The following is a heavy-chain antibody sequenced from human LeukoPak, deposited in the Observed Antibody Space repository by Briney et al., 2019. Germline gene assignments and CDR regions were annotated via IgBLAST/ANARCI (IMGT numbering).Heavy chain of an antibody. D-gene: IGHD3-22*01. CDR3: ARRHSSSGYYPDY. V-gene: IGHV5-51*01. Sequence: GESLKISCKGSGYSFTSYWIGWVRQMPGKGLEWMGIIYPGDSDTRYSPSFQGQVTISADKSISTAYLQWSSLKASDTAMHYCARRHSSSGYYPDYWGQGTLVTVSS. CDR1: GYSFTSYW. J-gene: IGHJ4*02. CDR2: IYPGDSDT.